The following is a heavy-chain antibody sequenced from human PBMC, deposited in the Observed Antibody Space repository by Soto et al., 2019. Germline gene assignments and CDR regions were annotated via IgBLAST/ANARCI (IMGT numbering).Heavy chain of an antibody. CDR1: GGYVHSYY. CDR2: IYYTGST. V-gene: IGHV4-59*02. CDR3: ARARVRGVSPDYDF. Sequence: PSGTLSLTCTVSGGYVHSYYLSWLRQSPGRGLGWIAYIYYTGSTKYNPSLKSRATISLDTSKNEVYLKMTSVTAADTAVYYCARARVRGVSPDYDFWGQGTQVTVSS. J-gene: IGHJ4*02. D-gene: IGHD2-8*01.